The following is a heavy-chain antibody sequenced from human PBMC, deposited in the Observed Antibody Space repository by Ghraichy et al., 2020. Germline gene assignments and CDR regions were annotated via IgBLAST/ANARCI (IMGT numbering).Heavy chain of an antibody. CDR3: ARLFDHGGSGYFQY. CDR1: GFSLSTVGVS. CDR2: IYWDDEK. Sequence: SGPTLVNPTQALTLTCTFSGFSLSTVGVSVGWIRQPPGEALEWLALIYWDDEKRYSPSLESRLTITKDTSRNQVVLTLTNVDPVDTATYYCARLFDHGGSGYFQYWAQGTLVTVSS. J-gene: IGHJ1*01. D-gene: IGHD2-15*01. V-gene: IGHV2-5*02.